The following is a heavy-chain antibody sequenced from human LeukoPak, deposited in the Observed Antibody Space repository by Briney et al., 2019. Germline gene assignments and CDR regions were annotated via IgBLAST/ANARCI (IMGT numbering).Heavy chain of an antibody. D-gene: IGHD3-16*01. V-gene: IGHV4-4*07. J-gene: IGHJ6*03. CDR3: ARGKAGGYGYYYYYMDV. Sequence: ETLSLTCTVSGGSISSYYWSWIRQPAGKGLEWIGRIYTSGSTNYNPSLKSRVTISVDTSKNQFSLNLSSVTPADTAVYYCARGKAGGYGYYYYYMDVWGKGTRVTVSS. CDR2: IYTSGST. CDR1: GGSISSYY.